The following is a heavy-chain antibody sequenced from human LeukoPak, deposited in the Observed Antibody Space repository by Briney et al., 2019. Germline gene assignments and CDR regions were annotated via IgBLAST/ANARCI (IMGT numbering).Heavy chain of an antibody. CDR2: IDPSDAET. CDR3: ARQTAMGRSGDY. Sequence: GESLQISCKASGSRFTSYWIGWVRQMPGKGVEWMGTIDPSDAETRYTPSFQGQVTISVDKSLTTAYLQWSSLKASDTAMYYCARQTAMGRSGDYWGQGTLLTVSS. CDR1: GSRFTSYW. V-gene: IGHV5-51*01. J-gene: IGHJ4*02. D-gene: IGHD5-18*01.